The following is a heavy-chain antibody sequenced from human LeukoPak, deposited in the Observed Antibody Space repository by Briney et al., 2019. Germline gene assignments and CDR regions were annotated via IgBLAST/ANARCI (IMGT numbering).Heavy chain of an antibody. CDR2: INPIGGST. CDR3: ARVPVYNWNIWFDY. V-gene: IGHV1-46*01. CDR1: GYTFTSYY. J-gene: IGHJ4*02. D-gene: IGHD1/OR15-1a*01. Sequence: ASVKVSCKASGYTFTSYYMHWVRQAPGQWLEWMGIINPIGGSTSYAQKVQGRVTMTRDMSTSTVYMALSSLRSEDTAVYYCARVPVYNWNIWFDYWGQGTLVTVS.